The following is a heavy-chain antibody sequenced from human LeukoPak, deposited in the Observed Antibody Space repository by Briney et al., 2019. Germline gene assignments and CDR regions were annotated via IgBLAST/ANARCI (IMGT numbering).Heavy chain of an antibody. CDR1: GDSIRTCY. CDR2: IYWSGGT. D-gene: IGHD2-8*01. CDR3: ARDSMYATNYFDP. Sequence: PAETLSLTCSVSGDSIRTCYWNWLRQSPGKGLEWIGYIYWSGGTNYNPSLNSRVTLSIDTSKNQFSLKLTSVTAADTAIYYCARDSMYATNYFDPWGQGTQVTVSS. V-gene: IGHV4-59*01. J-gene: IGHJ5*02.